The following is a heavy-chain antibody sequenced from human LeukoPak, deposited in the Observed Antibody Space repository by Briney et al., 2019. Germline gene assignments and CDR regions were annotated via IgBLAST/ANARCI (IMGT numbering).Heavy chain of an antibody. V-gene: IGHV4-31*03. CDR3: ASYYYDSSGNDAFDI. CDR1: GGSISSGGYY. D-gene: IGHD3-22*01. Sequence: SQTLSLTCTVSGGSISSGGYYWSWIRQHPGKGLEWIGYIYYSGSTYYNPSLKSRVTISVDTSKNQFSLKLISVTAADTAVYYCASYYYDSSGNDAFDIWGQGTMVTVSS. J-gene: IGHJ3*02. CDR2: IYYSGST.